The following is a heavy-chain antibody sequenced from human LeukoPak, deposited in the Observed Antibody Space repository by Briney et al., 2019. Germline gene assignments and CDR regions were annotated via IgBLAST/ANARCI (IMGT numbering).Heavy chain of an antibody. CDR3: ARGVAAAGSADY. Sequence: SQTLSLTCTVSGGSISIGGYYWSWIRHHPGKGLEWIWYIYYSGSTYYNPSLKSRVTISVDTSKNQFSLKLSTVTAADTAVYYCARGVAAAGSADYWGQGTLVTVSS. CDR2: IYYSGST. J-gene: IGHJ4*02. CDR1: GGSISIGGYY. D-gene: IGHD6-13*01. V-gene: IGHV4-31*03.